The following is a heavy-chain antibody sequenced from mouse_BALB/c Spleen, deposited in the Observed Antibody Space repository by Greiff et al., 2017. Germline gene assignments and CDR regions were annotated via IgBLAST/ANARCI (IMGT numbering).Heavy chain of an antibody. CDR2: IDPANGNT. CDR3: ARWGGLYWYFDV. CDR1: GFNIKDTY. D-gene: IGHD3-3*01. V-gene: IGHV14-3*02. Sequence: EVQLQQSGAELVKPGASVKLSCTASGFNIKDTYMHWVKQRPEQGLEWIGRIDPANGNTKYDPKFQGKATITADTSSNTAYLQLSSLTSEDTAVYYCARWGGLYWYFDVWGAGTTVTVSS. J-gene: IGHJ1*01.